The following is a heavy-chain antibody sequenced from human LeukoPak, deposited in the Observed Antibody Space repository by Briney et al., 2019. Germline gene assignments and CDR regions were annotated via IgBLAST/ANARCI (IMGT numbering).Heavy chain of an antibody. CDR3: ARDITGTTGGTYYYYMDV. V-gene: IGHV3-74*01. D-gene: IGHD1-20*01. CDR2: INSDGSST. CDR1: GFTFSSYW. J-gene: IGHJ6*03. Sequence: GGSLRLSCAASGFTFSSYWMHWVRQAPGKGLVWVSRINSDGSSTSYADSVKGRFTISRDNSKNTLYLQMNSLRAEDTAVYYCARDITGTTGGTYYYYMDVWGKGTTVTVSS.